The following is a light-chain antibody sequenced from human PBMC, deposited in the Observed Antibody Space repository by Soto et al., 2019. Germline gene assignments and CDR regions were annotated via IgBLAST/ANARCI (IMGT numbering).Light chain of an antibody. CDR1: QSVSSY. V-gene: IGKV3-11*01. Sequence: EIVLTQSPATLSLSPGERATLSCRASQSVSSYLAWYQQKPGQAPRLLIYDASNRATGIPARFSGSGSGTDFTLTISSLEPEDFAVYYCQLRTNWPPAWTFGQGTKVDIK. CDR3: QLRTNWPPAWT. J-gene: IGKJ1*01. CDR2: DAS.